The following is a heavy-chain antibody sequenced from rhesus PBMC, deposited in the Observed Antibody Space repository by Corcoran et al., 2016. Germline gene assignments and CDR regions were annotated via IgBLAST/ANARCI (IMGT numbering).Heavy chain of an antibody. CDR3: IRGGYGTVVDY. D-gene: IGHD4-29*01. CDR2: INTKTSGA. Sequence: QVQLVQSGAEVKKPGYSVTVSGWPSGYPFTASSKTWVRQAPGQGLDWMGEINTKTSGADFAQKFQGRIIMTRDTSTSTADMKLTSLTSEDTAIYYCIRGGYGTVVDYWGQGVLVTVSS. CDR1: GYPFTASS. V-gene: IGHV1-138*01. J-gene: IGHJ4*01.